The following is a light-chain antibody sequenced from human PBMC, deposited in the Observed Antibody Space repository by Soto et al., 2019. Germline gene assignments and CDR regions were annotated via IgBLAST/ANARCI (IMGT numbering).Light chain of an antibody. CDR2: GNT. CDR1: SSNIGAGYD. CDR3: QSYDITLSGRL. J-gene: IGLJ3*02. Sequence: QSVLTQPPSVSGAPGQRVTISCTGSSSNIGAGYDVHWYQQLPGAAPKLLIFGNTNRPSGAPDRFSGSRSGTSASLAISGLHAEDEADYYCQSYDITLSGRLSGGGTKLTVL. V-gene: IGLV1-40*01.